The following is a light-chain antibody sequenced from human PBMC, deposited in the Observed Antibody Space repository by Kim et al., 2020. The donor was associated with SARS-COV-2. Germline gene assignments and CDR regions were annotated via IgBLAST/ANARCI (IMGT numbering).Light chain of an antibody. Sequence: SPGERATLSCRASQSVRTKLAWYQQKPGQAPRLLIYGASTRATGIPARFSGSGSGTDFTLTISSLQSEDFAVYFCKQYDNWPPITFGQGTRLEIK. V-gene: IGKV3D-15*01. J-gene: IGKJ5*01. CDR2: GAS. CDR1: QSVRTK. CDR3: KQYDNWPPIT.